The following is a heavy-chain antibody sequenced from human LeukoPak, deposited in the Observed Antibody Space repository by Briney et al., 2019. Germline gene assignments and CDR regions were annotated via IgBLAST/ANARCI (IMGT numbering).Heavy chain of an antibody. CDR2: ISAYNGNT. Sequence: ASVKVSCKASGYTFTSYGISWVRQAPGQGLEWMGWISAYNGNTNYAQKLQGRVTMTTDTSTSTAYMELRSLRSDDTAVYYCARGPTVTTSHGAYYYYYYMDVWGKGTTVTVSS. J-gene: IGHJ6*03. CDR3: ARGPTVTTSHGAYYYYYYMDV. CDR1: GYTFTSYG. D-gene: IGHD4-17*01. V-gene: IGHV1-18*01.